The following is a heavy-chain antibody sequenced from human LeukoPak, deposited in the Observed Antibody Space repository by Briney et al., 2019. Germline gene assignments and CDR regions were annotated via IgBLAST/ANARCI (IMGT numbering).Heavy chain of an antibody. CDR1: GFTFSSYA. CDR2: ISYEGSNK. V-gene: IGHV3-30-3*01. J-gene: IGHJ4*02. Sequence: GRALRLSCAASGFTFSSYAMHWVRQAPGKGLEWVAVISYEGSNKYYADSVKGRFTISRDNSKNTLYLQMNSLRAEDTAVYYCARDRRYYGSGSAQITRYFDYWGQGTLVTVSS. D-gene: IGHD3-10*01. CDR3: ARDRRYYGSGSAQITRYFDY.